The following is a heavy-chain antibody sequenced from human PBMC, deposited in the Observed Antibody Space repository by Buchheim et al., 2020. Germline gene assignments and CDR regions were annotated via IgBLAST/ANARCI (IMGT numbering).Heavy chain of an antibody. V-gene: IGHV4-61*08. CDR2: IDHRGST. CDR1: GASVRSGGFY. CDR3: ARVEWEYYWLDP. D-gene: IGHD1-26*01. Sequence: QVQLQESGPGLVKPSETLSLTCSVSGASVRSGGFYWGWIRQSPGKGLEWIAYIDHRGSTNHNPSLQIRVSISVATSQNQFSLKLSSVTAADTAVYYCARVEWEYYWLDPWGQGT. J-gene: IGHJ5*02.